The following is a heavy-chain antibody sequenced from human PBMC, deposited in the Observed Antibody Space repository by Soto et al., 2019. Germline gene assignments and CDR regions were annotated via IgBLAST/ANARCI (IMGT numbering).Heavy chain of an antibody. CDR1: GGPCSRGCYF. Sequence: ETLSLTCPLPGGPCSRGCYFWRVILLHLGKGLVCIAYIFNPGTTFYKPSLTSRATISVYTSKNQLSLKLSSVTAADTAVYYCARHRGFGFYDSSGYYYDFNYWGQGTLVTVSS. CDR2: IFNPGTT. CDR3: ARHRGFGFYDSSGYYYDFNY. V-gene: IGHV4-39*01. J-gene: IGHJ4*02. D-gene: IGHD3-22*01.